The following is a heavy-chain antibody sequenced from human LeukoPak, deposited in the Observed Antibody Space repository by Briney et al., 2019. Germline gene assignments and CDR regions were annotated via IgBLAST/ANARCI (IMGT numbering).Heavy chain of an antibody. CDR2: IYHSGST. V-gene: IGHV4-38-2*02. D-gene: IGHD6-19*01. Sequence: SETLSLTCTVSGYSIGSGYYWGWIRQPPGKGLEWIGSIYHSGSTYYNPSLKSRVTISVDTSKNQFSLQLNSVTPEDTAVYYCARAWYSSGGSGAFDIWGQGTMVTVSS. J-gene: IGHJ3*02. CDR1: GYSIGSGYY. CDR3: ARAWYSSGGSGAFDI.